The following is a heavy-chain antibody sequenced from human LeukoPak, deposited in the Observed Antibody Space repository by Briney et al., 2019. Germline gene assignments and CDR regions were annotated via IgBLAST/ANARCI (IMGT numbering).Heavy chain of an antibody. CDR1: GDSISSSSSY. V-gene: IGHV4-39*01. D-gene: IGHD6-13*01. CDR3: ACRIAAAGKDFDY. J-gene: IGHJ4*02. CDR2: IYYSGST. Sequence: SETLSLTCTVSGDSISSSSSYWGWIRQPPGKGLEWIGCIYYSGSTYYNPSLKSRITISVDTPKNQFSLKLSSVTAADTAVYYCACRIAAAGKDFDYWGQGTLVTVSS.